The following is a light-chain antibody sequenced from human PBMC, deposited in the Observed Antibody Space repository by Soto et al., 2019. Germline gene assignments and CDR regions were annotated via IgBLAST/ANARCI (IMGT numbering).Light chain of an antibody. Sequence: QSVLAQPPSASGTPGQRVTISCSGSSSNIGSNTVNWYQQLPGTAPKLLIYSNNQRPSGVPDRFSGSKSGTSASLAISGLQSEDEADYYCAAWDDSLNGVVSGGGTKVTVL. CDR2: SNN. CDR1: SSNIGSNT. V-gene: IGLV1-44*01. CDR3: AAWDDSLNGVV. J-gene: IGLJ2*01.